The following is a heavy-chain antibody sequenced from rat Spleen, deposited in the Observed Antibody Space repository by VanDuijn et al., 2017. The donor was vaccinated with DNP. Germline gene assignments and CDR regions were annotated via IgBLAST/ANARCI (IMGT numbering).Heavy chain of an antibody. J-gene: IGHJ2*01. CDR3: ARRVPYFDY. Sequence: EVQLVESGGGLVQPGRSLKLSCAASGFTFSDYNMAWVRQAPKKGLEWVATISYDGSSTYYRDSVKGRFTISRDNAKSTLYLQMDSLRSEDTATYYCARRVPYFDYWGQGVMVTVSS. CDR1: GFTFSDYN. V-gene: IGHV5-7*01. D-gene: IGHD1-11*01. CDR2: ISYDGSST.